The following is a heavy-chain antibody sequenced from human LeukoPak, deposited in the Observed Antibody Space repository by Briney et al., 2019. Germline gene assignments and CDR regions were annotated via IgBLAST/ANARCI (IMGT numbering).Heavy chain of an antibody. CDR2: IKGDESAR. D-gene: IGHD1-26*01. J-gene: IGHJ4*02. CDR3: ARDVVGSLDY. Sequence: VGSLRLSCAASGFTFSTYWMAWVRQAPGKGLEWVANIKGDESARHQADSVKGRFTISRDNTQNSVYLQMSNLGGDDTAVYYCARDVVGSLDYWGQGTLVTVSS. V-gene: IGHV3-7*01. CDR1: GFTFSTYW.